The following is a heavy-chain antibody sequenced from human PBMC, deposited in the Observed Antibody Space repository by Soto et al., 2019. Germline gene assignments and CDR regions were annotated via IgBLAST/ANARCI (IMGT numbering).Heavy chain of an antibody. J-gene: IGHJ6*03. V-gene: IGHV3-30*18. CDR3: AKLGPSSYYYMDV. CDR1: GFTFSSYG. CDR2: ISYDGSNK. Sequence: GGSLRLSCAASGFTFSSYGMHWVRQAPGKGLEWVAVISYDGSNKYYADSVKGRFTISRDNSKNTLYLQMNSLRAEDTAVYYCAKLGPSSYYYMDVWGKGTTVTV.